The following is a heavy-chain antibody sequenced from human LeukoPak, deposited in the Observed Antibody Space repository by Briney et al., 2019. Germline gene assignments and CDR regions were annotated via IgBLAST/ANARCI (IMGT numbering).Heavy chain of an antibody. CDR2: IYYSRST. V-gene: IGHV4-31*03. J-gene: IGHJ4*02. CDR3: ARGGRGYADYPDY. D-gene: IGHD1-1*01. Sequence: SQTLSVTCTLPLGSLCVGGYYCRSIRQHPRKCLEWIGYIYYSRSTHHNPSLKSRVTISIDTSKNQFTLKLNSVTAADTAVYYCARGGRGYADYPDYWGQGTLVTVSS. CDR1: LGSLCVGGYY.